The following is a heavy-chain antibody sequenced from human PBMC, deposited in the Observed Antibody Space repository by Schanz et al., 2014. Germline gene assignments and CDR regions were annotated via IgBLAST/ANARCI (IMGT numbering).Heavy chain of an antibody. CDR2: ITPSSNYI. CDR1: GFTFSTYS. CDR3: ARGRSLGWCDY. Sequence: EVQVVESGGGLVKPGGSLRLSCAASGFTFSTYSMNWVRQAPGKGLEWVSSITPSSNYIYYADSVKGRFTISRDNAKNSLYLQMHSLRAEDTAVYYCARGRSLGWCDYWGQGTLVTVSS. J-gene: IGHJ4*02. V-gene: IGHV3-21*01. D-gene: IGHD2-21*01.